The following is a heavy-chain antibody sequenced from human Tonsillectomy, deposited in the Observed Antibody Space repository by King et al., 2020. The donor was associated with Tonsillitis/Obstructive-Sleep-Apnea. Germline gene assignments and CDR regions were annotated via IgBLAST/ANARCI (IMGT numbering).Heavy chain of an antibody. V-gene: IGHV7-4-1*02. D-gene: IGHD3-3*01. CDR2: INTNTGNP. CDR3: ARGAGDFWSGPINWFDP. CDR1: GYTFTNYA. Sequence: VQLVESGSELKKPGASVKVSCKASGYTFTNYAMNWVRQAPGQGLEWMGWINTNTGNPTYAQGFTGQFVFSLDTSLSTAYLQISSLKTEDTAVYYCARGAGDFWSGPINWFDPWGQGTLVTVSS. J-gene: IGHJ5*02.